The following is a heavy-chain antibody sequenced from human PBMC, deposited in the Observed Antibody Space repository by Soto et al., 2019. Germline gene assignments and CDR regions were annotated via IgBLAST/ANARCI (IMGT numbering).Heavy chain of an antibody. CDR3: ARMASSGRGWDV. Sequence: EVQLVESGGGLVQPGGSLRLSCVDSGFTFSSYWMSWVRQAPVKGLEWVGNIKQDGSEENYVDSVKGRFTISRDNAKNSRYLQMNSLRAEDTAVYYCARMASSGRGWDVWGQGTTVVVSS. CDR2: IKQDGSEE. J-gene: IGHJ6*02. D-gene: IGHD3-10*01. V-gene: IGHV3-7*01. CDR1: GFTFSSYW.